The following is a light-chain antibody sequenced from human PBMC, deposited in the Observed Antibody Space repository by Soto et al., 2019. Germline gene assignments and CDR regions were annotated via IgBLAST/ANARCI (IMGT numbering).Light chain of an antibody. CDR1: QSVSNK. V-gene: IGKV3-15*01. J-gene: IGKJ1*01. CDR3: QQYNNWPPWT. CDR2: AAD. Sequence: EVVMRRSPATLSVSPGEPDTLSCRASQSVSNKLAWYQPRPGQAPRLLIYAADTRATGIPDRFSGSGSGREFALTDSRLQSEDFAVYYCQQYNNWPPWTFGQGTKVEVK.